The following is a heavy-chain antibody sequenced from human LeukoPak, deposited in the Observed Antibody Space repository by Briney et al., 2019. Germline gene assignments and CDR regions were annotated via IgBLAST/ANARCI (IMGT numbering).Heavy chain of an antibody. V-gene: IGHV1-2*02. Sequence: GASVKVSCKASGYTFTGYYMHWVRQAPGQGLEWWGWINPNSGGTNYAQTFQGRVTMTRDTSISTAYMELSRLRADDTAVYYCARGRTADWFDPWGQGTLVTVSS. J-gene: IGHJ5*02. CDR2: INPNSGGT. CDR3: ARGRTADWFDP. CDR1: GYTFTGYY. D-gene: IGHD2-21*02.